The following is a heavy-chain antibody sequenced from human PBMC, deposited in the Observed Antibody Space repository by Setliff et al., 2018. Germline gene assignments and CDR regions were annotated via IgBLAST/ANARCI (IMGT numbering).Heavy chain of an antibody. V-gene: IGHV4-59*08. CDR2: FYHSGST. D-gene: IGHD3-10*01. CDR1: GGSISSYY. Sequence: SETLSPTCNVSGGSISSYYWTWIRQPPGKGLEWIGYFYHSGSTNYNPSLKGRVTMTSDTSRNQLSLKLTSVSAADTAIYYCARSSYYASGNSHNYYMDVWGKGTAVTVSS. CDR3: ARSSYYASGNSHNYYMDV. J-gene: IGHJ6*03.